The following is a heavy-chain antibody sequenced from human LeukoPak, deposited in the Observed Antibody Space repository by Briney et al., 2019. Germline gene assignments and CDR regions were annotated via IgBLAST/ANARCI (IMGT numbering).Heavy chain of an antibody. D-gene: IGHD3-22*01. Sequence: SETLSLTCTVPGGSISSSSYYWGWIRQPPGKGLEWIGGIYYSGSTYYNPSLKSRVTISVDTSKNQFSLTLSSVTAADTAVYYCARHYPYYYDSSGYYSYYYYYMDVWGKGTTVTISS. J-gene: IGHJ6*03. V-gene: IGHV4-39*01. CDR2: IYYSGST. CDR1: GGSISSSSYY. CDR3: ARHYPYYYDSSGYYSYYYYYMDV.